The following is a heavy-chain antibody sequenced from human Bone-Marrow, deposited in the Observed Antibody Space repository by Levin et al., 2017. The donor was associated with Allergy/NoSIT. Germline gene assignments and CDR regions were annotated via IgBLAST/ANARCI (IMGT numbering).Heavy chain of an antibody. V-gene: IGHV4-39*01. Sequence: GSLRLSCTVSGGSISSSSYFWGWIRQSPGKGLEWIASIYYNGVTYYNLSLKSRVTTSVDTSENQFSLRLRSVTAADTAIYYCARRLIAVTGKGQPHFDYWGPGTVVTVSS. CDR2: IYYNGVT. J-gene: IGHJ4*02. CDR1: GGSISSSSYF. CDR3: ARRLIAVTGKGQPHFDY. D-gene: IGHD6-19*01.